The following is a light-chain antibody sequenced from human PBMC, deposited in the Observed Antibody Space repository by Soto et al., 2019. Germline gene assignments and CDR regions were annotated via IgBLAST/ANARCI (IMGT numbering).Light chain of an antibody. V-gene: IGKV3-11*01. CDR2: DAS. CDR1: QSVRSY. CDR3: QQRSNWPPWT. J-gene: IGKJ1*01. Sequence: EIVLTQSPATLSLSPGEGATLSCGASQSVRSYLAGYKQKPGQAPRLPIYDASNRATGIPARFSGSGSGTDFTLTISSLEPEDFAVYYCQQRSNWPPWTFGQGTKVEIK.